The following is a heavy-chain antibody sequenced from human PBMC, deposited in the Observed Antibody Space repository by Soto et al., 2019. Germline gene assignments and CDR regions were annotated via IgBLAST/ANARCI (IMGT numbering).Heavy chain of an antibody. CDR3: AGAYCSSTSCRPRYYYYYYGMDV. J-gene: IGHJ6*02. Sequence: ASVKVSCKASGYTFTSYGISWVRQAPGQGLEWMGWISAYNGNTNYAQKLQGRVTMTTDTSTSTAYMELRSLRSDDTAVYYCAGAYCSSTSCRPRYYYYYYGMDVWGQGTTVTVSS. CDR1: GYTFTSYG. CDR2: ISAYNGNT. V-gene: IGHV1-18*04. D-gene: IGHD2-2*01.